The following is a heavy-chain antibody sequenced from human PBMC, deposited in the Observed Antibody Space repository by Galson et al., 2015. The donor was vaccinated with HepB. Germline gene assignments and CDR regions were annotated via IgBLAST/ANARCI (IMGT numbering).Heavy chain of an antibody. V-gene: IGHV3-66*04. Sequence: SLRLSCAASGFTVSSNYMSWVRQAPGKGLEWVSVIYSGGSTYYADSVKGRFTISRDNSKNTLYLQMNSLRAEDTAVYYCARHSGYCSSTSCDQGFDYWGQGTLVTVSS. CDR3: ARHSGYCSSTSCDQGFDY. CDR1: GFTVSSNY. D-gene: IGHD2-2*01. J-gene: IGHJ4*02. CDR2: IYSGGST.